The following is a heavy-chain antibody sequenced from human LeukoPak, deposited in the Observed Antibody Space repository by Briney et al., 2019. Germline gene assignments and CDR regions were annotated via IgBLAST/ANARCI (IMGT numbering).Heavy chain of an antibody. CDR2: IKQDGSEK. CDR3: ASARKAGYYGSGSYSGY. Sequence: TGGSLRLSCAASGFTFSSYWMSWVRQAPGKGLEWVANIKQDGSEKYYVDSVKGRFTISRDNAKNSLYLQMNSLRAEDTAVYYCASARKAGYYGSGSYSGYWGQGTLVTVSS. CDR1: GFTFSSYW. J-gene: IGHJ4*02. D-gene: IGHD3-10*01. V-gene: IGHV3-7*01.